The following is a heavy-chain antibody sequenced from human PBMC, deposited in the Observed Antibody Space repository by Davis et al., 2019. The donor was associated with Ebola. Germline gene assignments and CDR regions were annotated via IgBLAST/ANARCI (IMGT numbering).Heavy chain of an antibody. Sequence: PGGSLRLSCAASGFTVSSNYMSWVRQAPGKGLEWVSVIYSGGSTYYADSVKGRFTISRDNSKNTLYLQMNSLRAEDTAVYYCAGRDAGSSSSFAFDIWGQGTMVTVSS. V-gene: IGHV3-66*02. D-gene: IGHD6-6*01. CDR3: AGRDAGSSSSFAFDI. J-gene: IGHJ3*02. CDR2: IYSGGST. CDR1: GFTVSSNY.